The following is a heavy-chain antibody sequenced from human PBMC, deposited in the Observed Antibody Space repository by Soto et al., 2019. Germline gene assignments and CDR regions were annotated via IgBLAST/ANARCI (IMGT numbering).Heavy chain of an antibody. CDR2: INAGNGNT. Sequence: ASVKVSCKASGYTFTSYAMHWVRQAPGQRLEWMGWINAGNGNTKYSQKFQGRVTITRDTSASTAYMELSSLRSEDTAVYYCAREDIVLMVYAIRGWFDPWGQGTLVTVSS. CDR1: GYTFTSYA. D-gene: IGHD2-8*01. J-gene: IGHJ5*02. V-gene: IGHV1-3*01. CDR3: AREDIVLMVYAIRGWFDP.